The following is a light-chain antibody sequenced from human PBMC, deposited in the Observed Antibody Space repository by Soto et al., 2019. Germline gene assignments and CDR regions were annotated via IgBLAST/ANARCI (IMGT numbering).Light chain of an antibody. CDR3: CSYAGTVL. V-gene: IGLV2-11*01. J-gene: IGLJ2*01. Sequence: QSLLTQPRSVSGSPGQSVTISCTGTSSDVGGYNYVSWYQQHPGKAPSLLIYDVTRRPSGVPDRFSGSKSGNTASLTISGLQAEDEADYYCCSYAGTVLIGGGTKLTVL. CDR1: SSDVGGYNY. CDR2: DVT.